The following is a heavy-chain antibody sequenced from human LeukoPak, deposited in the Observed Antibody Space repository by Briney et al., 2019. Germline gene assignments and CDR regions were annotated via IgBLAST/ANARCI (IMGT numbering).Heavy chain of an antibody. Sequence: ASVKVSCKASGYTFTSYGISWVRQAPGQGLEWMGWISAYNGNTNYAQKLQGRVTMTTDTSTSTAYMELRSLRFDDTAVYYCAILGGPDSSGWYVVDYWGQGTLVTVSS. V-gene: IGHV1-18*04. CDR3: AILGGPDSSGWYVVDY. CDR2: ISAYNGNT. J-gene: IGHJ4*02. D-gene: IGHD6-19*01. CDR1: GYTFTSYG.